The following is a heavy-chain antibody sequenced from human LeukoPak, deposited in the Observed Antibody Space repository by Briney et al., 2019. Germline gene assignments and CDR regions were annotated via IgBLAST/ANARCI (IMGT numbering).Heavy chain of an antibody. CDR1: GYTFTSYA. J-gene: IGHJ6*02. V-gene: IGHV1-3*01. CDR2: INAGKGRT. Sequence: ASVKVSCKTSGYTFTSYAVHWVRQAPGQRFEWMGWINAGKGRTKYSQKFQGRVTITRDTAARTAYMELSSLSSEDTAVYYCARGSDYSLGYYQYGMDVWGQGTTVTVFS. D-gene: IGHD4-11*01. CDR3: ARGSDYSLGYYQYGMDV.